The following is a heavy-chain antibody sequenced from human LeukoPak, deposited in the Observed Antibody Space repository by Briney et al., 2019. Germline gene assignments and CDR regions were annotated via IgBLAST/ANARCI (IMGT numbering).Heavy chain of an antibody. Sequence: GGSLRLSCAASGFTFSSYWMSWVRQAPGKGLEWVASIKQDGSQKPYVDSVKGRFTISRDNGKNSLDLQMNSLRAEDTAIYFCARVKDTNDDIAFQHWGQGTLVSVSS. V-gene: IGHV3-7*01. D-gene: IGHD3-9*01. CDR1: GFTFSSYW. J-gene: IGHJ1*01. CDR2: IKQDGSQK. CDR3: ARVKDTNDDIAFQH.